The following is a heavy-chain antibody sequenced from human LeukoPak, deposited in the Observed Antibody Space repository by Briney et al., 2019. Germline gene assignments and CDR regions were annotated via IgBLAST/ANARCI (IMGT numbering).Heavy chain of an antibody. CDR3: AREEYYDSSGYYYGGFDY. CDR1: GGSXSSSXXY. D-gene: IGHD3-22*01. J-gene: IGHJ4*02. Sequence: EXXSLXXTXSGGSXSSSXXYWGWIRXPPXXGLEWIGXIYYSGSTYYNPSLKSRVTISVDTSKNQFSLKLSSVTAADTAVYYCAREEYYDSSGYYYGGFDYWGQGTLVTVSS. CDR2: IYYSGST. V-gene: IGHV4-39*07.